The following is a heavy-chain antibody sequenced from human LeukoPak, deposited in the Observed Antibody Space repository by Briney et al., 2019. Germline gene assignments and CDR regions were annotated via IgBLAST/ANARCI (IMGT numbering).Heavy chain of an antibody. CDR3: ARGPSSSSVPFDY. CDR1: GFTFSSYA. Sequence: PGGSLRLSCAASGFTFSSYAMSWVRQAPGKGLEWVAVIWYDGSNKYYADSVKGRFTISRDNSKNTLYLQMNSLRAEDTAVYYCARGPSSSSVPFDYWGQGTLVTVSS. J-gene: IGHJ4*02. D-gene: IGHD6-13*01. CDR2: IWYDGSNK. V-gene: IGHV3-33*08.